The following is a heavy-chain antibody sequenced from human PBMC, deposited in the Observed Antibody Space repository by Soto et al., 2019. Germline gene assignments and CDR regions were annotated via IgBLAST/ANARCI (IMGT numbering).Heavy chain of an antibody. CDR3: ARSLYSSSWFHSGNSYYYYGMDV. Sequence: QVQLVQSGAEVEKPGSSVKVSCKASGGTFGIYAITWVRQAPGQGLEWMGGIIAFSDIVNYTQKLQGRVTITADESTYTAYMDLSSLRSEDTAVYYCARSLYSSSWFHSGNSYYYYGMDVWGQGTTVTVSS. J-gene: IGHJ6*02. CDR2: IIAFSDIV. CDR1: GGTFGIYA. V-gene: IGHV1-69*12. D-gene: IGHD6-13*01.